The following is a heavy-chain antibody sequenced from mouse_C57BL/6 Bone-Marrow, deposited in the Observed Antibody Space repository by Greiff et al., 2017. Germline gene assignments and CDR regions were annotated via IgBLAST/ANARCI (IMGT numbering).Heavy chain of an antibody. CDR3: ARRDDYDDYYAMDY. D-gene: IGHD2-4*01. CDR1: GFTFSSYG. CDR2: ISSGGSYT. Sequence: EVQLVESGGDLVKPGGSLKLSCAASGFTFSSYGMSWVRQTPDKRLEWVATISSGGSYTYYPDRVKGRFTISRDNAKNTLYLQMSSLKSEDTAMYYCARRDDYDDYYAMDYWGQGTSVTVSS. V-gene: IGHV5-6*01. J-gene: IGHJ4*01.